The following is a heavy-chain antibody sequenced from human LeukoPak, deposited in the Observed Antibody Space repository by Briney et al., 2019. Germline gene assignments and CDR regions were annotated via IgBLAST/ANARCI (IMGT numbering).Heavy chain of an antibody. J-gene: IGHJ4*02. D-gene: IGHD2-2*01. V-gene: IGHV4-59*08. Sequence: PSETLSLTCTVSGGSISGYYWSWIRQPPGKGLEWIGYIYYSGSTNYNPSLKSRVTISVDTSKNQFSLKLSSVTAADTAVYYCASTICISTSCYPGVVDYWGQGTLVTVSS. CDR1: GGSISGYY. CDR3: ASTICISTSCYPGVVDY. CDR2: IYYSGST.